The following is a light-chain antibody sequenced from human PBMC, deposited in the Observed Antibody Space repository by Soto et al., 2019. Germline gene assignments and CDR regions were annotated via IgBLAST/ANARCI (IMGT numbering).Light chain of an antibody. Sequence: DIQMTQSPSSLSASVGDRVTITCRASQSISSYLNWYQQKPGKAPKLLIYAASSLQSGVPSRFSSSGSGTDFTLTISSLQPEDFATYYCQQLNSYPLTFGQGTKVDIK. CDR3: QQLNSYPLT. V-gene: IGKV1-39*01. CDR2: AAS. J-gene: IGKJ1*01. CDR1: QSISSY.